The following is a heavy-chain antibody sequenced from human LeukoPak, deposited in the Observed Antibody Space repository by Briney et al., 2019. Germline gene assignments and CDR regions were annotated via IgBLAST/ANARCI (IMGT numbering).Heavy chain of an antibody. CDR1: GFTVSSNY. CDR3: ATADSGSYYSGFDY. CDR2: VYSGGST. Sequence: PGGSLRLSCAASGFTVSSNYMSWGRQAPGKGLEWVSVVYSGGSTHYADSVKGRFTISRDNSKNTLYLHMNSLRAEDTAVYYCATADSGSYYSGFDYWGQGTLVTVSS. V-gene: IGHV3-66*01. J-gene: IGHJ4*02. D-gene: IGHD1-26*01.